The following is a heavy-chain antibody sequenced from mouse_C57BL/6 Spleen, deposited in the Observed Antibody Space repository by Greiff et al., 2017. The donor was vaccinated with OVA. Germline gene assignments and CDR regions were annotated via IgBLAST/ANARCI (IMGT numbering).Heavy chain of an antibody. D-gene: IGHD2-5*01. CDR3: ARRNYSNSYAMDY. J-gene: IGHJ4*01. V-gene: IGHV2-2*01. Sequence: VQLQQSGPGLVQPSQSLSITCTVSGFSLTSYGVHWVRQSPGKGLEWLGVIWSGGSPDYNAAFISRLSISKDNSKSQVFFKMNSLQADNTAIYYCARRNYSNSYAMDYWGQGTSVTVSS. CDR2: IWSGGSP. CDR1: GFSLTSYG.